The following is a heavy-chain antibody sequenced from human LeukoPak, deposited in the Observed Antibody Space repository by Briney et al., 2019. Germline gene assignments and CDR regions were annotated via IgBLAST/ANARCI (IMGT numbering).Heavy chain of an antibody. CDR3: ARDRAWNYFDY. V-gene: IGHV3-30*03. Sequence: RAGGSLRLSCAPSGFTFSRHGMHWVRQAPGKGLEWVAIISNDGSRKYYAHSVEGRFTISRDNSKNTLYLQMDSPRAEDTAVYYCARDRAWNYFDYWGQGTLVTVSS. D-gene: IGHD3-3*01. J-gene: IGHJ4*02. CDR1: GFTFSRHG. CDR2: ISNDGSRK.